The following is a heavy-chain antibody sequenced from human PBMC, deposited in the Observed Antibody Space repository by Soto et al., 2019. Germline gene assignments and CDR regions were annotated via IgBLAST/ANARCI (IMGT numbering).Heavy chain of an antibody. CDR1: GGSISRYY. CDR2: IYYSGST. D-gene: IGHD1-1*01. Sequence: QVQLQESGPGLVKPSETLSLTCTVSGGSISRYYWSWIRQPPGKGLEWIGYIYYSGSTNYNPSLKSRVTISVDTSKNQCSLQLSSVTAADTAVYYCARGQRSDYYYYSYMDVWGKGTTVTVSS. V-gene: IGHV4-59*01. J-gene: IGHJ6*03. CDR3: ARGQRSDYYYYSYMDV.